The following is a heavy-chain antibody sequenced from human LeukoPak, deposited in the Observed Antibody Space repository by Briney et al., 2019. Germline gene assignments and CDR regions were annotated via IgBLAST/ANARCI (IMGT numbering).Heavy chain of an antibody. D-gene: IGHD2-21*01. V-gene: IGHV3-7*03. CDR3: AMWTSGNY. Sequence: GGSPRLSRAASGFTLNRSWMNCVPHAPGKGLEWVANMDPSGSQKRYTDSVKGRFTISKDSPGTSFYLEMSSLRADDTGIYYCAMWTSGNYWGQGSLVTVSS. CDR1: GFTLNRSW. J-gene: IGHJ4*02. CDR2: MDPSGSQK.